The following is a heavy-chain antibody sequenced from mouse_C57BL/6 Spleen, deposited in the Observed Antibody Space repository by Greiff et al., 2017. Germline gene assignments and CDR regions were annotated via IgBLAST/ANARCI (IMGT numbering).Heavy chain of an antibody. CDR2: INPGSGGT. J-gene: IGHJ1*03. CDR1: GYAFTNYL. D-gene: IGHD1-1*01. V-gene: IGHV1-54*01. Sequence: VQLQQSGAELVRPGTSVKVSCKASGYAFTNYLIEWVKQRPGQGLEWIGVINPGSGGTNYNEKFKGKATLTADKSSSTAYMQLSSLTSEDSAVYFCAREEFRACYGSSYGYFDVWGTGTTVTVSS. CDR3: AREEFRACYGSSYGYFDV.